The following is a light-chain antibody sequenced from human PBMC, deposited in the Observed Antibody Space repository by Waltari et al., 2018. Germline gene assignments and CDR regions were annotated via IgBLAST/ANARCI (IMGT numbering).Light chain of an antibody. CDR3: TSYTSSHGLV. J-gene: IGLJ1*01. CDR2: DVS. Sequence: QSALTQPASVSGSPGQSITISCPGTSRDVGGYYYLPWYQQHPGKAPKVVIFDVSYRPSGVSNRFSASKSGNTASLTISGLQAEDEADYYCTSYTSSHGLVFGTGTKVTVL. CDR1: SRDVGGYYY. V-gene: IGLV2-14*03.